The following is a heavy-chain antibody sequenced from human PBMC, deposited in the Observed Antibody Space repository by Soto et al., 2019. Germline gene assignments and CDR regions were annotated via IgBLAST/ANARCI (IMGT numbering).Heavy chain of an antibody. CDR2: INQDGSQK. CDR1: GFTIVDHC. D-gene: IGHD3-10*01. CDR3: ARVGPYDSQSYMFRYARSAP. J-gene: IGHJ5*02. V-gene: IGHV3-7*03. Sequence: GGPLRHSCGVAGFTIVDHCVSRVSKTTGKGLEWVANINQDGSQKYYVDSVKGRFTISRDSARNTVYLQMNGLRVDDTAVYYCARVGPYDSQSYMFRYARSAPWVKGTQVTVSS.